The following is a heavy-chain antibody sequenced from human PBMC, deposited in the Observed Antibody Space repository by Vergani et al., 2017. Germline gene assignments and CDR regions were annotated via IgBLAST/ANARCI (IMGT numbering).Heavy chain of an antibody. J-gene: IGHJ4*02. CDR2: IYYSGST. Sequence: QVQLQQWGAGLLKPSETLSLTCTVSGGSISSSSYYWGWIRQPPGKGLEWIGSIYYSGSTYYNPSLKSRVTISVDTSKNQFSLKLSSVTAADTAVYYCARGWGHDYWGQGTLVTVSS. V-gene: IGHV4-39*07. CDR1: GGSISSSSYY. CDR3: ARGWGHDY. D-gene: IGHD7-27*01.